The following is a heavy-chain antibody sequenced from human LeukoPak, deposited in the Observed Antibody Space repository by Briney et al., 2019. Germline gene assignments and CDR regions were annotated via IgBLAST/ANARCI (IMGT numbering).Heavy chain of an antibody. J-gene: IGHJ4*02. Sequence: PSETLSLTCAVYGGSFSGYYWSWIRQPPGKGLEWIGEINHSGSTNYNPSLKSRVTISVDTSKNQFSLKLSSVTAADTAVYYCAASEMATIQFDYWGQGTLVTVSS. CDR3: AASEMATIQFDY. CDR1: GGSFSGYY. CDR2: INHSGST. V-gene: IGHV4-34*01. D-gene: IGHD5-24*01.